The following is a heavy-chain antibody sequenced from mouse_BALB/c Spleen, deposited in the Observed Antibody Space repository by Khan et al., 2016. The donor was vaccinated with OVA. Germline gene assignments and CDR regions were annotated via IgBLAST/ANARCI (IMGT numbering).Heavy chain of an antibody. Sequence: QVQLQQSGPELVKPGASVKMSCKISGYTFTDYVITWVKQRTGQGLEWIGEIYPGSGTTYYNEKFKGKATLTADKSSNTVNMQLSSLTSEDSAFYFCARSYDGAWFAYWGQGTLVTVSA. J-gene: IGHJ3*01. CDR3: ARSYDGAWFAY. D-gene: IGHD1-1*01. CDR2: IYPGSGTT. V-gene: IGHV1-81*01. CDR1: GYTFTDYV.